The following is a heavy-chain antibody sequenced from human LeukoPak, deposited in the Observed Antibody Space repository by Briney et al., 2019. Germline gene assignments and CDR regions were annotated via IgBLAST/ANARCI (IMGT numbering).Heavy chain of an antibody. CDR1: GGSFSGYY. V-gene: IGHV4-34*01. Sequence: TLSLTCAVYGGSFSGYYWSWIRQPPGKGLEWIGEINHSGSTNYNPSLKSRVTISVDTSKNQFSLKLSSVTAADTAVYCCARSAYGSIWGQGTLVTVSS. CDR3: ARSAYGSI. J-gene: IGHJ4*02. D-gene: IGHD2-21*01. CDR2: INHSGST.